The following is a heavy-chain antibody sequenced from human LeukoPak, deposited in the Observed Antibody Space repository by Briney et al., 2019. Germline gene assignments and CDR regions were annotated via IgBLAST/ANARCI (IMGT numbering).Heavy chain of an antibody. CDR2: ISSSSSYT. Sequence: GGSLRLSCSASGFTFSDYYMTWIRQAPGKGLEWVSYISSSSSYTNHAASVKGRFTISRDNAKNSLYLQMNSLRAEDTAVYYCARGSLSGTASFDYWGQGTLVTVSS. CDR3: ARGSLSGTASFDY. D-gene: IGHD1-1*01. V-gene: IGHV3-11*06. CDR1: GFTFSDYY. J-gene: IGHJ4*02.